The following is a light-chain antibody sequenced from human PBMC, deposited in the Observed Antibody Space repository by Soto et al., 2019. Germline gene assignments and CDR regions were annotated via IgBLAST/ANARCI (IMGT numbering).Light chain of an antibody. CDR2: GAS. V-gene: IGKV3-20*01. CDR1: QSVSSSY. CDR3: QQYGSSPPYT. Sequence: EIVLTKSPGTLSLSPGERATLSCRASQSVSSSYLAWYQQKPGQAPRLLIYGASSRATGIPDRFSGSGSGTDFTLTISRLEPEDFAVYYCQQYGSSPPYTFGKGTKLEIK. J-gene: IGKJ2*01.